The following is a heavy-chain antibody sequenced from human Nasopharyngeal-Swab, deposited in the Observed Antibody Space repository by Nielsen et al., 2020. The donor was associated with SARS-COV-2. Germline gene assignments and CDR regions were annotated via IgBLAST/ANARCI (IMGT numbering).Heavy chain of an antibody. V-gene: IGHV3-30*04. J-gene: IGHJ4*02. D-gene: IGHD6-13*01. Sequence: GESLKISFAASGFTFSSYAMHWVRQAPGKGLEWVAVISYDGSNKYYADSVKGRFTISRDNSKNTLYLQMNSLRAEDTAVYYCARTGGLAAAGLDYWGQGTLVTVSS. CDR1: GFTFSSYA. CDR2: ISYDGSNK. CDR3: ARTGGLAAAGLDY.